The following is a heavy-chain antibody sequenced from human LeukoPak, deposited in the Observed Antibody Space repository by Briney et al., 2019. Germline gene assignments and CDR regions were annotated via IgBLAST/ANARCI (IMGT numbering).Heavy chain of an antibody. V-gene: IGHV5-51*01. CDR3: ARRYCSSTSCFKRETDAFDI. CDR1: GYSFTSYW. J-gene: IGHJ3*02. Sequence: GESLKISCKGSGYSFTSYWIGWVRQMPGKGLEGMGIIYPGDSDTRYSASFQGQGTISADKYIRTAYLQWSSLKASDTAMYYCARRYCSSTSCFKRETDAFDIWGQGTMVTVSS. CDR2: IYPGDSDT. D-gene: IGHD2-2*01.